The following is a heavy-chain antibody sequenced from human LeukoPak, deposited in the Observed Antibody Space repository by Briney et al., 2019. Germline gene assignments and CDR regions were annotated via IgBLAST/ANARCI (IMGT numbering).Heavy chain of an antibody. Sequence: GGSLRLSCAASGFTFSTYWMSWVRQAPGKGLEWVANIKEDGSEKYYGDSVKGRFTISRDNAKNSLYLEMNSLRIEDTAVYYCARDSSGYQWGQGTLVTVSS. CDR1: GFTFSTYW. D-gene: IGHD3-22*01. J-gene: IGHJ4*02. CDR3: ARDSSGYQ. CDR2: IKEDGSEK. V-gene: IGHV3-7*03.